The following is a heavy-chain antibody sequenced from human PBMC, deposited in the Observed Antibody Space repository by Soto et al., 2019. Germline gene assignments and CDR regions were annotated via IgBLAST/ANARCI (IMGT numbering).Heavy chain of an antibody. Sequence: QVQLVQSGAEVNKPGASVKVSCKASGYTFTSYAMHWVRQAPGQRLEWMGWINAGNGNTKYSQKFQGRVTITRDTSASTAYMELSSLRSEDTAVYYCARVGGQYYFDYWGQGTLVTVSS. J-gene: IGHJ4*02. V-gene: IGHV1-3*01. CDR1: GYTFTSYA. CDR2: INAGNGNT. D-gene: IGHD3-16*01. CDR3: ARVGGQYYFDY.